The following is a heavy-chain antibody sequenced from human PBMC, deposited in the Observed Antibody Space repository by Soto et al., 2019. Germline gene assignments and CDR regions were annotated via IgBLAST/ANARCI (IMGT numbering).Heavy chain of an antibody. Sequence: QVQLQESGPGLVKPSGTLSLTCAVSGASISSGWWTWVRQPPGKGLEWIGETLYSGRTNYNSSLNSRDTISIDQSKKQFSLNLSSVTAADTAVYYCSSRVTDSPTWGQGTLVTVSS. CDR2: TLYSGRT. CDR1: GASISSGW. J-gene: IGHJ5*02. D-gene: IGHD3-10*01. V-gene: IGHV4-4*02. CDR3: SSRVTDSPT.